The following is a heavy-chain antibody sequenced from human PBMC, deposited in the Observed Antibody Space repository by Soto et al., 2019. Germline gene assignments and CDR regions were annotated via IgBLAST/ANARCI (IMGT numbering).Heavy chain of an antibody. CDR1: GFTFGSYW. CDR3: ARDGGGLAH. J-gene: IGHJ4*02. D-gene: IGHD3-16*01. CDR2: ISPDGTST. Sequence: EVQLVESGGGLVQPGGSLRLSCAASGFTFGSYWMHWVRQAPGKGLVWVSRISPDGTSTSNADSVKGRFTISRDNTKHTLHLQMDSLRVEETAVYYCARDGGGLAHWGQGTLVTVSS. V-gene: IGHV3-74*01.